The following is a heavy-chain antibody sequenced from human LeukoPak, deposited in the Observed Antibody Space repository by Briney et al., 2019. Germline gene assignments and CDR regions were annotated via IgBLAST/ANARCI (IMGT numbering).Heavy chain of an antibody. Sequence: PGGSLRLSCAASGFTFSSYAMSWVRQAPGKGLEWVSAISGRGGSTYYADSVKGRFTISRDNSENTLYLQMNSLRAEDTAVYYCATGLSGPDAFDIWGQGTMVTVSS. V-gene: IGHV3-23*01. D-gene: IGHD6-19*01. CDR1: GFTFSSYA. J-gene: IGHJ3*02. CDR2: ISGRGGST. CDR3: ATGLSGPDAFDI.